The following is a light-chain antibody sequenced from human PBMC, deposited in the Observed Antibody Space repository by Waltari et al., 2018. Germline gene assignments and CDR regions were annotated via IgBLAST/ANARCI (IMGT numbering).Light chain of an antibody. CDR1: QSVTGSY. CDR3: QQYGSSPRT. Sequence: EIVLTQSPGTLSSSLGERATLSCRTSQSVTGSYLAWYQQNPGQAPRLLIAGASSRATGIPDRLSGSGSGPDFTLTISRLEPEDFAVYYCQQYGSSPRTFGQGTRVEIK. J-gene: IGKJ1*01. CDR2: GAS. V-gene: IGKV3-20*01.